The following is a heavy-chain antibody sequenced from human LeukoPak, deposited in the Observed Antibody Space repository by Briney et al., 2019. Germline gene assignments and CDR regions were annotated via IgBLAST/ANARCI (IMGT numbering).Heavy chain of an antibody. CDR3: ARDGVYSSGFFDY. Sequence: PSETLSLTCTVSGASISSHYWSWIRQPPGKGLEWIGDFSYSGSTNYNPSLKSRVTISVDTSKNQFSLKLSSVTAADTAVYYCARDGVYSSGFFDYWGQGTLVTVSS. CDR1: GASISSHY. V-gene: IGHV4-59*11. CDR2: FSYSGST. J-gene: IGHJ4*02. D-gene: IGHD6-19*01.